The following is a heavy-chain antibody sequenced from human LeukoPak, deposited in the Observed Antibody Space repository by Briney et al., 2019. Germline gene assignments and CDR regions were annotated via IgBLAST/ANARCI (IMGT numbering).Heavy chain of an antibody. CDR2: IYPGDSDT. CDR1: GYSFTSYW. V-gene: IGHV5-51*01. D-gene: IGHD5-24*01. CDR3: ARHEGTRDGYKHAFDI. J-gene: IGHJ3*02. Sequence: GESLKISCKGSGYSFTSYWIGWVRQMPGKGLEWMGIIYPGDSDTRYSPSFQGQVTISADKSISTAYLQWSSLKASDTAMYYCARHEGTRDGYKHAFDIWGQGTMVTVSS.